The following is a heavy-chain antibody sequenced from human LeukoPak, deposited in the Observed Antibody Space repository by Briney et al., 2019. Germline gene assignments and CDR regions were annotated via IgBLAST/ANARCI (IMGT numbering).Heavy chain of an antibody. Sequence: GASVKVSCKASGYTFTGYYMHWVRQAPGQGLEWMGWINPNSGGTNYAQKFQGRVTMTRDTSISTAYMELSRLRSDDTAVYYCARPYYYDSSGYGSSFDYWGQGTLVTVSS. CDR2: INPNSGGT. V-gene: IGHV1-2*02. J-gene: IGHJ4*02. D-gene: IGHD3-22*01. CDR3: ARPYYYDSSGYGSSFDY. CDR1: GYTFTGYY.